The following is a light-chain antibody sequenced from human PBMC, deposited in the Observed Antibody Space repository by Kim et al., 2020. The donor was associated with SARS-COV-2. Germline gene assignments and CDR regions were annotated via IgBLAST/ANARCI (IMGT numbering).Light chain of an antibody. CDR3: QAWDDTSAV. CDR2: QTA. CDR1: KLGTKF. Sequence: LSSGQKASIACSGDKLGTKFAHWYKQKSGQSPALFIYQTARRPSGTPVRFSGSLSGNTATLTIRGTQAMDEADYFCQAWDDTSAVFGGGTQLTVL. V-gene: IGLV3-1*01. J-gene: IGLJ3*02.